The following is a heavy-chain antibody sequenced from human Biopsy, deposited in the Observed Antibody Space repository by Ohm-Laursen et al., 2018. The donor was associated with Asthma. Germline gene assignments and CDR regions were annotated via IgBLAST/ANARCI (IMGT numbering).Heavy chain of an antibody. D-gene: IGHD3-22*01. CDR1: GFAVSRDH. CDR2: IYSGGTS. J-gene: IGHJ4*02. CDR3: ARGDSSNWSHYYFDY. V-gene: IGHV3-53*01. Sequence: SLRLSCSAPGFAVSRDHMFWVRQAPGKGLEWVSVIYSGGTSHTADSVRGRFTISRDYSKNTLYLQMHGLRAEDTAVYYCARGDSSNWSHYYFDYWGQGTLVTVSS.